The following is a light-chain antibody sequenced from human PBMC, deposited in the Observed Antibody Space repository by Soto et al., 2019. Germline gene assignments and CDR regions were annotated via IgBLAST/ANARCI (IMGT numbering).Light chain of an antibody. J-gene: IGLJ1*01. V-gene: IGLV1-44*01. CDR2: SNS. CDR1: SSNLGSET. CDR3: AAWDGSLNDYV. Sequence: QSVLTQPPSASGTPGQRVTISCSGCSSNLGSETVTWYQQLPGTAPKVLIYSNSQRPSGVPDRFSGSKSGTSASLAISGLQSEDEADYYCAAWDGSLNDYVFGTGTKLTVL.